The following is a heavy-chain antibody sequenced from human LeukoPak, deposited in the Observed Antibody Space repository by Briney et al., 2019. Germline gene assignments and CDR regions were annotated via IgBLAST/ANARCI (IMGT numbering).Heavy chain of an antibody. V-gene: IGHV4-34*01. J-gene: IGHJ4*02. CDR1: GGSFSGYY. CDR3: ASDSPDSGYPLDY. CDR2: INHSGST. D-gene: IGHD3-22*01. Sequence: SETLSLTCAVHGGSFSGYYWSWIRQPPGKGLEWIGEINHSGSTNYNPSLKSRVTISVDTSKNQFSLKLSSVTAADTAVYYCASDSPDSGYPLDYWGQGTLVTVSS.